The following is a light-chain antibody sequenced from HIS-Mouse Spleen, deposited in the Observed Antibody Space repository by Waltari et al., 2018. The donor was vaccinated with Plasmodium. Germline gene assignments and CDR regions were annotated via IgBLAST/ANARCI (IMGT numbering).Light chain of an antibody. V-gene: IGLV3-25*03. CDR3: QSADSSGTPNWV. Sequence: SYELTQPPSVSVSPGQTARNTCSGEALPKHYAYWYQQKPDQAPVLVIYKDSERPSGIPERFSGSSSGTTVTLTISGVQAEDEADYYCQSADSSGTPNWVFGGGTKLTVL. CDR1: ALPKHY. J-gene: IGLJ3*02. CDR2: KDS.